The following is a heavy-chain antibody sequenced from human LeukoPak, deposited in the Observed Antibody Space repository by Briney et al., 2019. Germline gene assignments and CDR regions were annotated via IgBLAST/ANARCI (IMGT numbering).Heavy chain of an antibody. CDR2: IRGSSNTI. CDR3: ARVVTGSGSYLDY. CDR1: GFTFSTYS. D-gene: IGHD3-10*01. Sequence: PGGSLRLSCAASGFTFSTYSMVWVRQAPGKGLEWLSYIRGSSNTIHYADSVKGRLTISRDNAKNSVYLQMNSLRVEDTAVYYCARVVTGSGSYLDYWGQGTLVTVSS. V-gene: IGHV3-48*04. J-gene: IGHJ4*02.